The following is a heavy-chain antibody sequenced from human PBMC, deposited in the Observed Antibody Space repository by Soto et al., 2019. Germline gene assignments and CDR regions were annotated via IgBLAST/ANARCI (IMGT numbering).Heavy chain of an antibody. CDR3: ARHGLGNFDWINIRRQQNDY. CDR1: GGSISSSSYY. V-gene: IGHV4-39*01. Sequence: TSETLSLTCTVSGGSISSSSYYWGWIRQPPGKGLEWIGSIYYSGSTYYNPSLKSRVTISVDTSKNQFSLKLSSVTAADTAVYYCARHGLGNFDWINIRRQQNDYWGQGTLVTVSS. J-gene: IGHJ4*02. D-gene: IGHD3-9*01. CDR2: IYYSGST.